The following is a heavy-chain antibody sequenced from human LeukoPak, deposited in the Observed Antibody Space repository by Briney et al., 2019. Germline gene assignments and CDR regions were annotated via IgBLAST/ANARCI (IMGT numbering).Heavy chain of an antibody. D-gene: IGHD6-19*01. V-gene: IGHV3-30*02. CDR2: IRYDGSNK. Sequence: PGGSLRLSCAASGFTFSSYGMHWVRQAPGKGLEWVAFIRYDGSNKYYADSVKGRFTISRDNSKNTLYLQMNSLRAEDTAVYYCAKRIGGSIAVAPDYWGQGTLVTVSS. CDR3: AKRIGGSIAVAPDY. CDR1: GFTFSSYG. J-gene: IGHJ4*02.